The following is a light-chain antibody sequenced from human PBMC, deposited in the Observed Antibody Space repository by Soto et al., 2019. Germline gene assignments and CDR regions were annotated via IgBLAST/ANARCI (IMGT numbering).Light chain of an antibody. V-gene: IGLV2-14*01. CDR3: SSYTSSSTLYV. CDR2: DVS. CDR1: SSNNGGYNY. Sequence: QSALAQPASVSGSPGQSITISCTGTSSNNGGYNYVSWYQQHPGKAPKLMIYDVSNRPSGVSNRFSGSKSGNTASLTISGLQAEDEADYYRSSYTSSSTLYVFGTGTKVTVL. J-gene: IGLJ1*01.